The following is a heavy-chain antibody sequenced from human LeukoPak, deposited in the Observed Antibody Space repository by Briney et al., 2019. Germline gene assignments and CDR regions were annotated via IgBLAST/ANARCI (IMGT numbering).Heavy chain of an antibody. CDR3: ARQPSDRITGTTGGQFDY. CDR1: GGSISSSSYY. Sequence: SETLSLTCTVFGGSISSSSYYWGWIRQPPGKGLEWIGSIYYSGSTYYNPSLKSRVTISVDTSKNQFSLKLSSVTAADTAVYYCARQPSDRITGTTGGQFDYWGQGTLVTVSS. V-gene: IGHV4-39*01. CDR2: IYYSGST. J-gene: IGHJ4*02. D-gene: IGHD1-20*01.